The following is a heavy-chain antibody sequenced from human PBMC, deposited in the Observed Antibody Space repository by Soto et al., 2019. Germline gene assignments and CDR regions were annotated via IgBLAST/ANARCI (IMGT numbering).Heavy chain of an antibody. D-gene: IGHD6-13*01. CDR1: GFTFDDYA. V-gene: IGHV3-9*01. CDR2: INWNSGSI. Sequence: GGSLRLSCAASGFTFDDYAMHWVRQVPGKGLEWVSGINWNSGSIGYADSVKGRFAISRDNAKNSLHLQMDSLRAEDTAFYYCVKDESINWYSGHFRHWGQGTLVTVSS. CDR3: VKDESINWYSGHFRH. J-gene: IGHJ1*01.